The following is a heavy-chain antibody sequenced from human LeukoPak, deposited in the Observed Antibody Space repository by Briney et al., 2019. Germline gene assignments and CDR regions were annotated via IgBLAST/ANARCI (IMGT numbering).Heavy chain of an antibody. CDR1: DGSISSYY. Sequence: SETLSLTCIVSDGSISSYYWSWIRQPPGKGLEWIGEINHSGSTNYNPSLKSRVTISVDTSKNQFSLKLSSVTAADTAVYYCARRRSSWYVGYFQHWGQGTLVTVSS. D-gene: IGHD6-13*01. J-gene: IGHJ1*01. CDR2: INHSGST. CDR3: ARRRSSWYVGYFQH. V-gene: IGHV4-34*01.